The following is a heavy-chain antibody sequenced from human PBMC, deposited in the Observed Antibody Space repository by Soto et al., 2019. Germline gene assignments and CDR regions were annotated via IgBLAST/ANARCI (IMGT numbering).Heavy chain of an antibody. V-gene: IGHV3-64D*06. CDR3: VKDRAPRDGYKTQPGS. CDR1: VFTFSIYA. D-gene: IGHD5-12*01. CDR2: VSSNGGTP. J-gene: IGHJ5*02. Sequence: WGSLRVSCSASVFTFSIYAMHWVRQAPGKGLEYVSAVSSNGGTPYYADSVKGRFTISRDNSRNTLYLQMNSLRPEDTAVYYCVKDRAPRDGYKTQPGSWGLGTMVTVSS.